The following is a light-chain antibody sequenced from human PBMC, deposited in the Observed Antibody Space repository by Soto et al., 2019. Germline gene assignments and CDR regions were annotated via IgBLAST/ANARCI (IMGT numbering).Light chain of an antibody. CDR1: QSVLYSSNNKNY. J-gene: IGKJ1*01. V-gene: IGKV4-1*01. Sequence: DIVMTQSPDSLAVSLGERATINCKSSQSVLYSSNNKNYLAWYQQKPGQPPKLLIYWASTRESGVPDRFSGSGSGTDFPPTSSSLQAEDVAVYYCQQYFRPWTFGQGTKVEIK. CDR3: QQYFRPWT. CDR2: WAS.